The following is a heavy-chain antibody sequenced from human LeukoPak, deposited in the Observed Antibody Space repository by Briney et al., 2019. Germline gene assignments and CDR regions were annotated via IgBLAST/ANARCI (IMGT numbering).Heavy chain of an antibody. CDR1: GGSFSGYY. CDR3: ARGLTFRGGWYGAFDF. Sequence: PSETLYLTCAVYGGSFSGYYWSWIRQPPGKGLEWIGEINHSGSTNYNPSLKSRVTVSVDTSKNQFSLQLSSVTAADTAVYYCARGLTFRGGWYGAFDFWGQGTMVTVSS. CDR2: INHSGST. V-gene: IGHV4-34*01. D-gene: IGHD6-19*01. J-gene: IGHJ3*01.